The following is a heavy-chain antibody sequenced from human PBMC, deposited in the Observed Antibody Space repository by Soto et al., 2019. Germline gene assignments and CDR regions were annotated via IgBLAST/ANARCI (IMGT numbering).Heavy chain of an antibody. V-gene: IGHV3-30-3*01. CDR3: AREWYYYDSSGYYRDDFDI. Sequence: GGSLRLSCAASGFTFSSYAMHWVRQAPGKGLEWVAVISYDGSNKYYADSVKGRFTISRDNSKNTLYLQMNSLRAEDTAVYYCAREWYYYDSSGYYRDDFDIWGQGTMVTVSS. D-gene: IGHD3-22*01. J-gene: IGHJ3*02. CDR2: ISYDGSNK. CDR1: GFTFSSYA.